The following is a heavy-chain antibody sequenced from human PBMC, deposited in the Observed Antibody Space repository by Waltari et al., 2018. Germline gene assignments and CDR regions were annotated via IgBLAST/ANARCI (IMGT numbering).Heavy chain of an antibody. Sequence: QLQLQESGPGLVKPSETLSLTYTVSGGSISSSSYYWGWIRQPPGKGLEWIGSIYYSGGTYYNPSLKSRVTISVDTSKNQFSLQLSSVTAADTALYYCARHRGYGSGSYEGMDVWGQGTTVTVSS. CDR2: IYYSGGT. CDR1: GGSISSSSYY. CDR3: ARHRGYGSGSYEGMDV. J-gene: IGHJ6*02. D-gene: IGHD3-10*01. V-gene: IGHV4-39*01.